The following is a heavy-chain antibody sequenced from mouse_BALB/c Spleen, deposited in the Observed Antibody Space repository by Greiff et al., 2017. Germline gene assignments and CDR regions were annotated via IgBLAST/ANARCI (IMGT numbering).Heavy chain of an antibody. J-gene: IGHJ4*01. CDR2: ISSGGST. Sequence: DVHLVESGGGLVKPGGSLKLSCAASGFTFSSYAMSWVRQTPEKRLEWVASISSGGSTYYPDSVKGRFTISRDNARNILYLQMSSLRSEDTAMYYCARWGNYEGAMDYWGQGTSVTVSS. CDR3: ARWGNYEGAMDY. V-gene: IGHV5-6-5*01. D-gene: IGHD2-1*01. CDR1: GFTFSSYA.